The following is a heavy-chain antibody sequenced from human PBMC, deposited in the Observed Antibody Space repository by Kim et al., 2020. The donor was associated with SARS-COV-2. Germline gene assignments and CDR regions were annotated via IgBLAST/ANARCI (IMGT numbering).Heavy chain of an antibody. Sequence: SETLSLTCTVSGGSISSSSYYWGWIRQPPGKGLEWIGSIYYSGSTYYNPSLKSRVTISVDTSKNQFSLKLSSVTAADTAVYYCATHAGSSWYIWFDPWGQGTLVTVSS. CDR1: GGSISSSSYY. D-gene: IGHD6-13*01. CDR2: IYYSGST. J-gene: IGHJ5*02. V-gene: IGHV4-39*07. CDR3: ATHAGSSWYIWFDP.